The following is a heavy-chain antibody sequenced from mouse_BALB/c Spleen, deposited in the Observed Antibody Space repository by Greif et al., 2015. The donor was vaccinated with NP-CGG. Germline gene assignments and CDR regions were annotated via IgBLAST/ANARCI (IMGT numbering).Heavy chain of an antibody. CDR2: ISSGGSYT. J-gene: IGHJ2*01. Sequence: EVNVVESGGGLVKPGGSLKLSCAASGFTFSSYAMSWVRQTPEKRLEWVATISSGGSYTYYPDSVKGRFTISRDNAKNTLYLQMSSLRSEDTAMYYCARDYGSSYYFDYWGQGTTLTVSS. CDR3: ARDYGSSYYFDY. D-gene: IGHD1-1*01. CDR1: GFTFSSYA. V-gene: IGHV5-9-1*01.